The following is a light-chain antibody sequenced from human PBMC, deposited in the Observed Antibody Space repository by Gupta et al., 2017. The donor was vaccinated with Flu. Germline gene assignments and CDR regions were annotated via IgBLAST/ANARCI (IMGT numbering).Light chain of an antibody. CDR2: KAS. V-gene: IGKV1-5*03. J-gene: IGKJ1*01. Sequence: PSTLSASVGDRVTITCRASQSISSWLAWYQQKPGRAPKLLIYKASSLESGVPSRFSGSGSGTEFTLTISSLQPDDFATYYCQQYGTYPWTFGQGTRVEIK. CDR1: QSISSW. CDR3: QQYGTYPWT.